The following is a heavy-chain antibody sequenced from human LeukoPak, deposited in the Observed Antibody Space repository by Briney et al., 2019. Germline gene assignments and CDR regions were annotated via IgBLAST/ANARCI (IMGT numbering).Heavy chain of an antibody. V-gene: IGHV4-4*07. CDR1: GGSISSYY. D-gene: IGHD2-2*01. Sequence: SETLSLTCTVSGGSISSYYWSWIRQPAGKGLEWIGRIYTSGSTNYNPSLKSRVTMSVDTSKNQFSLKLSSVTAADTAVYYCARGPTPRYCSSTSCYFFQHWGQGTLVTVSS. CDR2: IYTSGST. J-gene: IGHJ1*01. CDR3: ARGPTPRYCSSTSCYFFQH.